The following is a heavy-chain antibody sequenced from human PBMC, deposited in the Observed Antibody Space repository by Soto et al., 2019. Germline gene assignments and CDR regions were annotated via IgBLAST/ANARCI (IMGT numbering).Heavy chain of an antibody. J-gene: IGHJ6*02. V-gene: IGHV3-33*01. Sequence: QVQLVESGGGVVQPGKYLRLSCAASGFTFTGFAMHWVRQAPGKGLEWVANIWSDGLNTYYADSVKGRFTISRDSSGNTLYLQMTSLRVEDTAVYFCARDRDYSGLDVWGQGTTVTVSS. D-gene: IGHD3-10*01. CDR1: GFTFTGFA. CDR2: IWSDGLNT. CDR3: ARDRDYSGLDV.